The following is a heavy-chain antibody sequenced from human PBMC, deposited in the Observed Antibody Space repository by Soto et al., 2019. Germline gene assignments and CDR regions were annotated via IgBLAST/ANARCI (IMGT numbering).Heavy chain of an antibody. J-gene: IGHJ5*02. Sequence: EPLPLPGTVAGACLSGLTGTWIGTSAGKGLEWIGRIYATGTTDYNPSLKSRVMMSVDTSKKQFSLNLRSVTATDTAVYYCVRDGTKTFRDLFDPGDQG. V-gene: IGHV4-4*07. CDR1: GACLSGLT. CDR2: IYATGTT. D-gene: IGHD1-1*01. CDR3: VRDGTKTFRDLFDP.